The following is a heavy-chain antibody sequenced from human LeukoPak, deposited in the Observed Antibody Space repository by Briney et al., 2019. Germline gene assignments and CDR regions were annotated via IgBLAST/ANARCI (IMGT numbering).Heavy chain of an antibody. V-gene: IGHV1-46*01. CDR1: GYPFTSYY. CDR3: ARDEGGSYLDY. J-gene: IGHJ4*02. CDR2: INPSAGAT. D-gene: IGHD1-26*01. Sequence: ASVKVSCKASGYPFTSYYMHWVRQAPGQGLEWMGKINPSAGATTYAQKFQGRVTMTRDTSTSTVYMELSSLRSEDTAVYYCARDEGGSYLDYWGQGTLVTVSS.